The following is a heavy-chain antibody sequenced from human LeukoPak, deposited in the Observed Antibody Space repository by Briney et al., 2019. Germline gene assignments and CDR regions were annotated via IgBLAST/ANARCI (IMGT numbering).Heavy chain of an antibody. V-gene: IGHV4-39*01. CDR3: ARRSTVAGRGRFGP. CDR1: GGSIRSSSYY. Sequence: SETLSLTCTVSGGSIRSSSYYWGWIRQPPGKGLEWIGSVHYSGSTYDNPSLKSRVTISVDTSKNQFSLKLISVTAADTAVYYCARRSTVAGRGRFGPWGQGTLVTVSS. CDR2: VHYSGST. D-gene: IGHD6-19*01. J-gene: IGHJ5*02.